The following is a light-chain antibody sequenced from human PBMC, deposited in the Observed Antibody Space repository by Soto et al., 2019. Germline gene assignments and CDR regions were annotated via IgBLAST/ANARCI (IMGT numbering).Light chain of an antibody. Sequence: DIQMTQSPSTLSASVGDRVTITCRASQSISSWLAWYQQKPGKAPKLLIYDVSSLEGGVPPRFSGSGSGTEFTLTISSLQPDDFATYYCQHYNSYSEAFGQGTKVDIK. CDR3: QHYNSYSEA. V-gene: IGKV1-5*01. CDR2: DVS. J-gene: IGKJ1*01. CDR1: QSISSW.